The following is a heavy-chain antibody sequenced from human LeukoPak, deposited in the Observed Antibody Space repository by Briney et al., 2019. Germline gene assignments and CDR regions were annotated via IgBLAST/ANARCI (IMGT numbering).Heavy chain of an antibody. CDR2: IYSGGAT. J-gene: IGHJ4*02. D-gene: IGHD2-2*01. V-gene: IGHV3-53*01. Sequence: PGGSLRLSCAASGFTVSSKYMSWVRQAPGKGLEWVSVIYSGGATYHADSLKGRFAISRDNSKNTLYLQMDSLRTEDAAVYYCARGDFYQAPFDYWGQGTLVTVSS. CDR1: GFTVSSKY. CDR3: ARGDFYQAPFDY.